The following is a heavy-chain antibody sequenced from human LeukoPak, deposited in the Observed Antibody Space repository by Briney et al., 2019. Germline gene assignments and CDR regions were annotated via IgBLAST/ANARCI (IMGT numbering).Heavy chain of an antibody. V-gene: IGHV4-34*01. CDR3: ARHLNDIAVAGTFDY. CDR1: GASFSGYY. Sequence: PSETLSLTCAVYGASFSGYYWNWIRQPPGKGLEWIGEINHSGITNYNPSLKSRVTISVDTSKNHFSLKLSSVTAADTAVYYCARHLNDIAVAGTFDYWGQGTLVTVSS. D-gene: IGHD6-19*01. J-gene: IGHJ4*02. CDR2: INHSGIT.